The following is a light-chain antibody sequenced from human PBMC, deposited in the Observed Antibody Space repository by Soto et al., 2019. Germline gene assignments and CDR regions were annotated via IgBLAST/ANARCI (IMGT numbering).Light chain of an antibody. CDR2: GAS. V-gene: IGKV3-20*01. J-gene: IGKJ4*01. CDR3: HQYDSSPPT. Sequence: VVRQYRGSLSLSPGDTATLSCMASQSVSSRYLGWYQQRPGQAPRLLIYGASSRATGIPDRFSGSGSGTDFTLTISRLEPEDFAGYYCHQYDSSPPTFGGGTKVDIK. CDR1: QSVSSRY.